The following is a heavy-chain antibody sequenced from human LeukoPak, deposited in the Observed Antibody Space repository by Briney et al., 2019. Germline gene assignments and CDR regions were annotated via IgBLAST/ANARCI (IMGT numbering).Heavy chain of an antibody. Sequence: ASVKVSCKASGGTFSSYAISWVRQAPGQGLEWIGWISAYNGNTNYAQKLQGRVTMTTDTSTSTAYMELRSLRSDDTAVYYCARVAVVAAIDYWGQGTLVTVSS. CDR3: ARVAVVAAIDY. CDR1: GGTFSSYA. V-gene: IGHV1-18*01. J-gene: IGHJ4*02. D-gene: IGHD2-15*01. CDR2: ISAYNGNT.